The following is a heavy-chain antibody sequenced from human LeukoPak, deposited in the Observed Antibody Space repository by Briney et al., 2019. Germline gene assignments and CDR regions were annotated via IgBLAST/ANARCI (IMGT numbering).Heavy chain of an antibody. V-gene: IGHV3-43*02. CDR3: AKAPIVVLITTAGMDV. J-gene: IGHJ6*02. CDR1: GFTFDDYA. Sequence: PPGSLTVSCAASGFTFDDYAMHWVRQAPGKGLEWVSLISGDGRSAYYADSVKGRFTISRDNRYNSLYLQMNSLRTEDTALYYCAKAPIVVLITTAGMDVWGQGTTVTVTS. CDR2: ISGDGRSA. D-gene: IGHD3-22*01.